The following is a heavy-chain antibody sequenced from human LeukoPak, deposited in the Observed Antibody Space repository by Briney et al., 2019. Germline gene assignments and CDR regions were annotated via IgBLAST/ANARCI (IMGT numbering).Heavy chain of an antibody. J-gene: IGHJ4*02. CDR3: AFGIAVAGTGYFDY. D-gene: IGHD6-19*01. CDR1: GYTFTGYY. Sequence: GASVKVSCKASGYTFTGYYMHWVRQAPGQGLEWMGWINPNSGGTNYAQKFQGRVTMTRDTSISTAYMELSRLRSDDTAVYYCAFGIAVAGTGYFDYWGQGTLVTVSS. V-gene: IGHV1-2*02. CDR2: INPNSGGT.